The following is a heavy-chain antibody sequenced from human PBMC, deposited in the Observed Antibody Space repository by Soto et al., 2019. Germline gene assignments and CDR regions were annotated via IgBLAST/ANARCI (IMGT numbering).Heavy chain of an antibody. D-gene: IGHD3-3*01. V-gene: IGHV3-30*03. J-gene: IGHJ5*02. CDR2: IYYDGSYE. CDR3: ARDSRTYYDFWSGYLNRNWFDP. CDR1: GFIFSNYG. Sequence: GGSLRLSCAASGFIFSNYGMHWVRQAPGKGLEWVALIYYDGSYENYADSVKGRFTISRDNSKNTLYPQMNSLRAEDTAVYYCARDSRTYYDFWSGYLNRNWFDPWGQGTLVTVSS.